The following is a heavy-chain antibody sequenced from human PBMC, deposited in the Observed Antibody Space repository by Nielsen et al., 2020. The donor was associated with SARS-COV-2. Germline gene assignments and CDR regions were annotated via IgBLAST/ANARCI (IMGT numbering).Heavy chain of an antibody. CDR3: ARRGAYHDTSGYYWDYYFDF. CDR2: IYYSGST. D-gene: IGHD3-22*01. V-gene: IGHV4-39*01. Sequence: WIRQPPGKGLEWIGNIYYSGSTYQNPSLKSRVTISVDTSKNQFSLKLRSVTAADSAVYYCARRGAYHDTSGYYWDYYFDFWGQGTVGTVSS. J-gene: IGHJ4*02.